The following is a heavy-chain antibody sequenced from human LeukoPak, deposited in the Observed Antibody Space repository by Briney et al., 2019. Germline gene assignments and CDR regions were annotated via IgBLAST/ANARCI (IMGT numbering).Heavy chain of an antibody. CDR1: DGSISSGGYS. D-gene: IGHD3-3*01. V-gene: IGHV4-30-4*07. J-gene: IGHJ3*02. Sequence: SETLSLTCAVSDGSISSGGYSWSWIRQPPGKGLEWIGYIYYSGSTSYNPSLKSRVTISVDTSKNQFSLKLSSVTAADTAVYYCVRGHDFWSGDFTVDAFDIWGQGTMVTVSS. CDR2: IYYSGST. CDR3: VRGHDFWSGDFTVDAFDI.